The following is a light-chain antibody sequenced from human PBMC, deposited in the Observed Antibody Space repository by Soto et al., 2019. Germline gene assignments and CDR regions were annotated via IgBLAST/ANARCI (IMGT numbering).Light chain of an antibody. Sequence: DIQMTQSPSTLSASVGDTVTVTCRASQSIGRWLAWYQQKPGKAPKLLIFDASTLENGVPARFSGSRSVPEFSLTISSLQPDDFATYYCQQYYSYWTCGQGTKVELK. CDR3: QQYYSYWT. J-gene: IGKJ1*01. CDR1: QSIGRW. V-gene: IGKV1-5*01. CDR2: DAS.